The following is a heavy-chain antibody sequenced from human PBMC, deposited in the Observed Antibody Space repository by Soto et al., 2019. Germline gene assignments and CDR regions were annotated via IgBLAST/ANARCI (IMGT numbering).Heavy chain of an antibody. CDR1: GGSIISASYS. J-gene: IGHJ5*02. V-gene: IGHV4-31*03. CDR3: AREDAARIERWFDA. Sequence: SETLSLTCTVSGGSIISASYSWNWIRQSPGRGLEWIGHIYSSGSTYYNPSLKSRVSISVDTSNNQFSLKLTSVTAADTAVYFCAREDAARIERWFDAWGQGTPVTVS. D-gene: IGHD6-6*01. CDR2: IYSSGST.